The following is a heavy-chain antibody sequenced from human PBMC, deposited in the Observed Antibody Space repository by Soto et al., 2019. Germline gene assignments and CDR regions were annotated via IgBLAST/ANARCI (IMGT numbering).Heavy chain of an antibody. CDR2: IVIGSDYT. CDR1: GFTLSDYY. Sequence: QVQLVESGGGLVKPGGTLRLSCITSGFTLSDYYMTWVRQAPGKGLEWVSYIVIGSDYTNYADSVKGRFTISRDNAKNSLYLEMNSLRVDDTAVYYCARLRASSWYLGGYLDYWGQGTLVTVSS. J-gene: IGHJ4*02. D-gene: IGHD6-13*01. V-gene: IGHV3-11*06. CDR3: ARLRASSWYLGGYLDY.